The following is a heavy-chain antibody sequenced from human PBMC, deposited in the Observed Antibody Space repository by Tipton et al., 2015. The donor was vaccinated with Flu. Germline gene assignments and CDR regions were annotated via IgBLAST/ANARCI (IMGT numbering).Heavy chain of an antibody. J-gene: IGHJ3*01. CDR1: GITFTNYW. CDR2: INQDGSEE. D-gene: IGHD2-2*01. Sequence: SLRLSCAASGITFTNYWMTWVRQAPGKGLEWVANINQDGSEEYYVDSVKGRFTISRDNAKNSLYLQMSSLRAEDMAVYYCARGIASAASTWGQGTMVTVSS. CDR3: ARGIASAAST. V-gene: IGHV3-7*03.